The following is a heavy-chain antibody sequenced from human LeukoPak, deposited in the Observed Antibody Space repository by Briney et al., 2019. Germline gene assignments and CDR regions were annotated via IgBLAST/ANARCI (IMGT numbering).Heavy chain of an antibody. Sequence: SETLSLTCTVTGVSLSTYYWNWIRQPPGKGLEWIGYIYYSGSTNYNPSLKSRVTISVDTSKNQFSLKLSSVTAADTAVYYCARSHSVWTSFDYWGQGTLVTVSS. CDR3: ARSHSVWTSFDY. J-gene: IGHJ4*02. CDR1: GVSLSTYY. D-gene: IGHD3/OR15-3a*01. V-gene: IGHV4-59*01. CDR2: IYYSGST.